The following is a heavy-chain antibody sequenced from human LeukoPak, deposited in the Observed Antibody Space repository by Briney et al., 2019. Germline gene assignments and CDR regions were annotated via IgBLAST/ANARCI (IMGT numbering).Heavy chain of an antibody. CDR3: ARGGIRGWYGPDAFDI. Sequence: SEALSLTCTVSGGFIGSSYCGWIRQPAGKGLEWIGEINHSGSTNYNPSLKSRVTISVDTSKNQFSLKLSSVTAADTAVYYCARGGIRGWYGPDAFDIWGQGTMVTVSS. CDR1: GGFIGSSY. J-gene: IGHJ3*02. D-gene: IGHD6-19*01. CDR2: INHSGST. V-gene: IGHV4-34*01.